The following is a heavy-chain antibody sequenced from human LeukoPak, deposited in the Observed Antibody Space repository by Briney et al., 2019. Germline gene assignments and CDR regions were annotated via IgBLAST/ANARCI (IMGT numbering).Heavy chain of an antibody. J-gene: IGHJ4*02. CDR2: INHSGST. Sequence: SETLSLTCAVYGGSFSGYYWSWIRLPPGKGLEWIGEINHSGSTNYNPSLKSRVTISVDTSKNQFSLKLSSVTAADTAVYYCAREEGGRGTVTTYFDYWGQGTLVTVSS. D-gene: IGHD4-17*01. CDR1: GGSFSGYY. V-gene: IGHV4-34*01. CDR3: AREEGGRGTVTTYFDY.